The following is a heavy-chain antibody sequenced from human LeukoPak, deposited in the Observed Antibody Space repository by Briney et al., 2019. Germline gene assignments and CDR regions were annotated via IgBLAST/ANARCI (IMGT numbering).Heavy chain of an antibody. Sequence: PSETLSLTCSVSGFSIRTCSYYWVWIRQRPGKERVWIRTIFYSGSTYYNPSLKSRVTISVDTSKNHFSLKLSSVTAADTAVYYCARGSYYDSSGLPYFDYWGQGTLVTVSS. V-gene: IGHV4-39*02. J-gene: IGHJ4*02. D-gene: IGHD3-22*01. CDR2: IFYSGST. CDR3: ARGSYYDSSGLPYFDY. CDR1: GFSIRTCSYY.